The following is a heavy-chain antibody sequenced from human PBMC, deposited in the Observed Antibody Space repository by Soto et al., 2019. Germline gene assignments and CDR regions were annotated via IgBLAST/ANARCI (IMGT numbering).Heavy chain of an antibody. D-gene: IGHD5-12*01. CDR1: GGSISSYY. V-gene: IGHV4-59*08. Sequence: SETLSLTCTVSGGSISSYYWSWIRQPPGKGLEWIGYIYYSGSTNYNPSLKSRVTISVDTSKNQFSLKLSSVTAADTAVYFCARRAKQHSYYYYYYMDVWGKGTTVTVSS. CDR3: ARRAKQHSYYYYYYMDV. CDR2: IYYSGST. J-gene: IGHJ6*03.